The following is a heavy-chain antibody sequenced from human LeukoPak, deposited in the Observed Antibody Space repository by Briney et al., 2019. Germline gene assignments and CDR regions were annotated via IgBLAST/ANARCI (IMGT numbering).Heavy chain of an antibody. D-gene: IGHD3-10*01. V-gene: IGHV4-4*02. J-gene: IGHJ5*02. CDR1: GGSISSSNW. Sequence: SETLSLTCAVPGGSISSSNWWSWVRQPPGKGLEWIGEIYHSGSTNYNPSLKSRVTISVDKSKNQFSLKLSSVTAADTAVYYCARVDLLWFGEPKGFDPWGQGTLVTVSS. CDR3: ARVDLLWFGEPKGFDP. CDR2: IYHSGST.